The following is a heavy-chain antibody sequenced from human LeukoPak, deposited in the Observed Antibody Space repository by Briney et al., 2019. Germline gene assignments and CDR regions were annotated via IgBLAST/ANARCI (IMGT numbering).Heavy chain of an antibody. V-gene: IGHV3-15*01. CDR3: TTYGGYEGLSDY. CDR1: GFPFSNPW. J-gene: IGHJ4*02. CDR2: IKSKADGGAT. D-gene: IGHD5-12*01. Sequence: GGPLSLPCAASGFPFSNPWMGWLREAPGKALEGVGRIKSKADGGATEYAAAVQGRFTISRDDSKNTLYLQMNSLKTEDTAVYYCTTYGGYEGLSDYWGQGTLVTVSS.